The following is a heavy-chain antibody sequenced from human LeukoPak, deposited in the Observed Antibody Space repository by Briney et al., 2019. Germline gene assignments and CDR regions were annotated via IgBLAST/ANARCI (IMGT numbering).Heavy chain of an antibody. J-gene: IGHJ4*02. CDR2: LKQDGGEK. CDR1: GFTFSNYW. V-gene: IGHV3-7*01. CDR3: AREKFLEWYAVAGTFGYFDY. Sequence: GGSLRLSCAASGFTFSNYWMSWVRQAPGKGLEWVANLKQDGGEKHYVDSVKGRFTISRDNAKNSLYLQMNSLRAEDTAVYYCAREKFLEWYAVAGTFGYFDYWGQGTLVTVSS. D-gene: IGHD6-19*01.